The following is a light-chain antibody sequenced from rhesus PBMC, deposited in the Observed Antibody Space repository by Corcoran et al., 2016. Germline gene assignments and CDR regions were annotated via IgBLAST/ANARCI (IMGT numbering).Light chain of an antibody. V-gene: IGKV1-25*01. CDR2: DAS. CDR1: QGISKY. CDR3: QQYNDLPFT. Sequence: DIQMTQSPSSLSASVGDTVPITCQASQGISKYLAWYQQQPGKAPKLLIYDASTLQSGVPSRFSGSGSGTEFTLTISSLQPEDFATYYCQQYNDLPFTFGPGTKLD. J-gene: IGKJ3*01.